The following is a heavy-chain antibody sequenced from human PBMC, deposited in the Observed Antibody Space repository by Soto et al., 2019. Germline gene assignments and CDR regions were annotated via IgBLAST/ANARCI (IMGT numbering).Heavy chain of an antibody. J-gene: IGHJ6*02. CDR1: GFTFSSYG. Sequence: QVQLVESGGGVVQPGRSLRLSCAASGFTFSSYGMHWVRQAPGKGLEWVAVIWYDGSNKYYADSVKGRFTISRDNSKTTPYLQMNSLMAEDKAVYYCARYTPSTRRFYGMDFWGQGTTVTVSS. V-gene: IGHV3-33*01. CDR2: IWYDGSNK. CDR3: ARYTPSTRRFYGMDF.